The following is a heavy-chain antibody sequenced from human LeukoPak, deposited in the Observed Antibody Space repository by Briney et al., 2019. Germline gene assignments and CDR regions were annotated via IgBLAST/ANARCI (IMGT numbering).Heavy chain of an antibody. D-gene: IGHD7-27*01. Sequence: PGGSLRLSCAASGFTFSTYTLNWVRQAPGKGLEWVANIKQDGSEKYYVDSVRGRFTISRDNAKNSLYLQMNSLRAEDTAVYYCARDPPGHQGAFDIWGHGTMVTVSS. J-gene: IGHJ3*02. CDR2: IKQDGSEK. V-gene: IGHV3-7*01. CDR1: GFTFSTYT. CDR3: ARDPPGHQGAFDI.